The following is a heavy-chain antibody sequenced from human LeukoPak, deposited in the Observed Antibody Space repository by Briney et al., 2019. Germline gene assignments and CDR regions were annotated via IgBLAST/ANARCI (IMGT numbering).Heavy chain of an antibody. CDR2: IDNSGSTT. Sequence: GGSLRLSCAASAFSFSSHGMSWVRQAPGKGLEWVSSIDNSGSTTYYADSVKGRFTISRDNSKNSLYLQMNSLRAEDTAVYYCAKSPGGWYHDYWGQGTLVTASS. CDR1: AFSFSSHG. CDR3: AKSPGGWYHDY. V-gene: IGHV3-23*05. D-gene: IGHD6-19*01. J-gene: IGHJ4*02.